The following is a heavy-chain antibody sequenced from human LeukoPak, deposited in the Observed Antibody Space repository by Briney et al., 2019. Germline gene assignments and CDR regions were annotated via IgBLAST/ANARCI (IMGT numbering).Heavy chain of an antibody. V-gene: IGHV3-30-3*01. CDR3: ARVISLTYYYDSSGYPDY. CDR2: ISYDGSNK. D-gene: IGHD3-22*01. CDR1: GFTFSSYW. Sequence: GGSLRLSCAASGFTFSSYWMNWVRQAPGKGLEWVAVISYDGSNKYYADSVKGRFTISRDNSKNTLYLQMNSLRAEDTAVYYCARVISLTYYYDSSGYPDYWGQGTLVTVSS. J-gene: IGHJ4*02.